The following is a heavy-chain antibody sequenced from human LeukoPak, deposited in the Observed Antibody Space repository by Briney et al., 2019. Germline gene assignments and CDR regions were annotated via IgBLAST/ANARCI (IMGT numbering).Heavy chain of an antibody. D-gene: IGHD2-15*01. CDR3: GLSGGSSPAY. CDR1: GFTFSSYG. Sequence: GGSLRLSCAASGFTFSSYGMHWVRQAPGKGLEWVAVISYDGSNKYYANSVKGRFTISRDNSKNTLYLQMNSLRAEDTAIYFCGLSGGSSPAYCGQGTLVTVSS. CDR2: ISYDGSNK. J-gene: IGHJ4*02. V-gene: IGHV3-30*03.